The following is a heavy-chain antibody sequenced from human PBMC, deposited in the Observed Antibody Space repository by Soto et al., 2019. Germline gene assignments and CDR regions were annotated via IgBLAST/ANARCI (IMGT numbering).Heavy chain of an antibody. CDR3: ARDHVVVVAATSGYYYGMDV. CDR2: IWYDGSNK. Sequence: GGSLRLSCAASGFTFSSYGMHWVRQAPGKGLEWVAVIWYDGSNKYYADSVKGRFTISRDNSKNTLYLQMNSLRAEDTAVYYCARDHVVVVAATSGYYYGMDVWGQGTTVTVSS. V-gene: IGHV3-33*01. J-gene: IGHJ6*02. D-gene: IGHD2-15*01. CDR1: GFTFSSYG.